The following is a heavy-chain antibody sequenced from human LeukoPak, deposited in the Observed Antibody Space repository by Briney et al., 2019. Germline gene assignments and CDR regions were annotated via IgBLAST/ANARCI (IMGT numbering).Heavy chain of an antibody. CDR3: ARHSPGWMVRPYCFDS. Sequence: GESLKISCKGSGYSFTDYRIAWVRQMPGKGLEWMGLVYPGDSDSRYNPSFRGQVTISVDKANSTAYLQWNSLKASDTAIYYCARHSPGWMVRPYCFDSWGQGTLVTVSS. CDR1: GYSFTDYR. J-gene: IGHJ4*02. CDR2: VYPGDSDS. V-gene: IGHV5-51*01. D-gene: IGHD3-10*01.